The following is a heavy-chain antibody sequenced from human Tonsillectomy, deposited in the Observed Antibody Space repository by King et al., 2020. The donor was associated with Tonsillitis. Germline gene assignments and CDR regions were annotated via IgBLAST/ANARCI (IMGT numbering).Heavy chain of an antibody. D-gene: IGHD3-22*01. CDR2: IKQDGSEK. J-gene: IGHJ4*02. Sequence: VQLVESGGDLVQPGKSLRLSCAASGFTFSSFWMTWVRQAPGKGLEWVANIKQDGSEKYYVDSVKGRFTVSRDNAKNSLYLQMNSLRAEDTAVYYCARDSSGYYASEYYFDYWRQGTLVTVPS. CDR1: GFTFSSFW. CDR3: ARDSSGYYASEYYFDY. V-gene: IGHV3-7*01.